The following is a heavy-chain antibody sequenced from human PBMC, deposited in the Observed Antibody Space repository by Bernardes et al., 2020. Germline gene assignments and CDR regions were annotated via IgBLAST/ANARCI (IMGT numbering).Heavy chain of an antibody. D-gene: IGHD3-3*01. Sequence: GGSLRLSRAASGFTFSSYGMHWVRQAPGKGLEWVAVIWYDGSNKYYADSVKGRFTISRDNSKNTLYLQMNSLRAEDTAVYYCARGGFWSGYPFYPWGQGTLVTVSS. V-gene: IGHV3-33*01. CDR2: IWYDGSNK. CDR3: ARGGFWSGYPFYP. CDR1: GFTFSSYG. J-gene: IGHJ5*02.